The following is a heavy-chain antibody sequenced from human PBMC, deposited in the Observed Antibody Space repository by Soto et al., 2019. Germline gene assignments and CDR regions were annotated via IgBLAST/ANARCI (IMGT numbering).Heavy chain of an antibody. CDR3: ARDAYYYDSSGYSDSHPYYYYYYGMDV. CDR2: ISAYNGNT. D-gene: IGHD3-22*01. Sequence: ASVKVSCKASGYTFTSYGISWVRQAPGQGLEWMGWISAYNGNTNYAQKLQGRVTMTTDTSTSTAYMELRSLRSDDTAVYYCARDAYYYDSSGYSDSHPYYYYYYGMDVWGQGTTVTVSS. CDR1: GYTFTSYG. J-gene: IGHJ6*02. V-gene: IGHV1-18*04.